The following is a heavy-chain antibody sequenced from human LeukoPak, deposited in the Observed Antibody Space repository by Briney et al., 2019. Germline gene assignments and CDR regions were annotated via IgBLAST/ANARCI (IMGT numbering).Heavy chain of an antibody. J-gene: IGHJ4*02. V-gene: IGHV4-61*02. Sequence: SRTLSLTCTVSGGSISSSSYYWSWIRQPAGKGLEWIGRIYTSGSTNYNPSLKSRVTMSVDTSKNQFSLKLSSVTAADTAVYYCAREESYCYYDRWGQGTLVTVSS. CDR2: IYTSGST. D-gene: IGHD3-22*01. CDR3: AREESYCYYDR. CDR1: GGSISSSSYY.